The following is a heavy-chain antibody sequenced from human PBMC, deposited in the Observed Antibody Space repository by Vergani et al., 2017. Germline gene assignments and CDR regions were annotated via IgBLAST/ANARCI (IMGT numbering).Heavy chain of an antibody. CDR2: IYYSGST. V-gene: IGHV4-59*01. CDR3: ARIYCSSTSCYSFDY. CDR1: GGSISSYY. J-gene: IGHJ4*02. Sequence: QVQLQESGPGLVKPSETLSLTCTVSGGSISSYYWSWIRQPPGKGLEWIGYIYYSGSTNYNPSLKSRVTISVDTSKIQFSLKLSSVTAADTAVYYCARIYCSSTSCYSFDYWGQGTLVTVSS. D-gene: IGHD2-2*01.